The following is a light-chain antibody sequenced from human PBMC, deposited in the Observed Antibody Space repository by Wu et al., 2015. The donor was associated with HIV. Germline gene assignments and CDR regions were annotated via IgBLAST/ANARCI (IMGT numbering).Light chain of an antibody. J-gene: IGKJ2*03. Sequence: EIVMTLSPATLSVSPGERATLSCRASESVRNNLAWYQQKPGQAPRLLIYDASTRATGIPARFSGSGSGTEFTLTIGSLQSEDFAVYYCQQYESWPPYSFGQGTKLEIK. CDR1: ESVRNN. CDR2: DAS. CDR3: QQYESWPPYS. V-gene: IGKV3-15*01.